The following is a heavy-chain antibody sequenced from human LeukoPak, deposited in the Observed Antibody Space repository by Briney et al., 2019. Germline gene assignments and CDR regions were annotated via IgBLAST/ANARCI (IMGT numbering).Heavy chain of an antibody. CDR3: ARVSSRVFDY. V-gene: IGHV6-1*01. J-gene: IGHJ4*02. Sequence: SQTLSLTCAISGDSFSNNNVAWNWISQSPSKGLEWLGRTYYRSNRYNDYAISVKSRITITPDTSMNQFSLQLNSVTPDDTAVYYCARVSSRVFDYWSQGTLVTVS. CDR1: GDSFSNNNVA. CDR2: TYYRSNRYN. D-gene: IGHD3-10*01.